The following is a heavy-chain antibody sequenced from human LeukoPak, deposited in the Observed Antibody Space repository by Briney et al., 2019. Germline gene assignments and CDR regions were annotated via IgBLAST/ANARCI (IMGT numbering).Heavy chain of an antibody. Sequence: PSGTLSLTCTVSGGSISSYYWSWIRQPPGKGLEWIGYIYYSGSTNYNPSLKSRVTISVDTSKNQFSLKLSSVTAADTAVYYCARDHRGYCSSTSCFDWRFDPWGQGTLVTVSS. D-gene: IGHD2-2*01. CDR3: ARDHRGYCSSTSCFDWRFDP. CDR2: IYYSGST. CDR1: GGSISSYY. J-gene: IGHJ5*02. V-gene: IGHV4-59*01.